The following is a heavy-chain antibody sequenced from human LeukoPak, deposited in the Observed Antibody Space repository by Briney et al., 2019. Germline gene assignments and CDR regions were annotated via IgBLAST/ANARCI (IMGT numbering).Heavy chain of an antibody. CDR2: IKQDGSEK. CDR1: GFTFSSSDW. CDR3: AKGGGYEAQYYYYYLDV. D-gene: IGHD5-12*01. J-gene: IGHJ6*03. Sequence: GGSLRLSCVASGFTFSSSDWMTWVRQAPGKGLEWVANIKQDGSEKNYVDSVKGRFTISRDNAKNSVDLQMNSLRVEDTAVYYCAKGGGYEAQYYYYYLDVWGKGTTVTISS. V-gene: IGHV3-7*01.